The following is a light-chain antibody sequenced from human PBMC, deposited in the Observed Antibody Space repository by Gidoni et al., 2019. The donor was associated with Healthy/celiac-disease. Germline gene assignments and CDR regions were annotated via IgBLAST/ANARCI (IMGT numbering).Light chain of an antibody. CDR3: SSYTSSSNVV. Sequence: QSALTPPASVSGSPGQSITISCTGTSSDGGGYNYVSWYQQHPGKAPKLMIYEVSNRPSGVSNRFSGSKSGNTASLTISGLQAEDESDYYCSSYTSSSNVVFGGGTKLTVL. CDR2: EVS. CDR1: SSDGGGYNY. J-gene: IGLJ2*01. V-gene: IGLV2-14*01.